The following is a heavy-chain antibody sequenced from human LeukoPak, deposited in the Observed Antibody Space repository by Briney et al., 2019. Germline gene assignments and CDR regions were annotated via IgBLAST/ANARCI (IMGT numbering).Heavy chain of an antibody. CDR3: ARDPDEAYYFDY. CDR2: ISVYNGNT. CDR1: GYTFTSYG. Sequence: ASVKVSCKASGYTFTSYGISWVRQAPGQGLEWMGWISVYNGNTNYAQKLQGRVTMTTDTSTSTAYMELRSLRSDDTAVYYCARDPDEAYYFDYWGQGTLVTVSS. V-gene: IGHV1-18*01. J-gene: IGHJ4*02.